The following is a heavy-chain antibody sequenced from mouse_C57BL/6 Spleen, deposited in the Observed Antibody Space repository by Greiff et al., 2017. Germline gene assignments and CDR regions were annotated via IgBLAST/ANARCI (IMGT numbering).Heavy chain of an antibody. J-gene: IGHJ1*03. CDR2: IHPNSGST. V-gene: IGHV1-64*01. CDR3: ARSGDYDEGYWYFDV. Sequence: VQLQQPGAELVKPGASVKLSCKASGYTFTSYWMHWVKQRPGQGLEWIGMIHPNSGSTNYNEKFKSKATLTVDKSSSTAYMQLSSLTSEDSAVYYCARSGDYDEGYWYFDVWGTGTTVTVSS. D-gene: IGHD2-4*01. CDR1: GYTFTSYW.